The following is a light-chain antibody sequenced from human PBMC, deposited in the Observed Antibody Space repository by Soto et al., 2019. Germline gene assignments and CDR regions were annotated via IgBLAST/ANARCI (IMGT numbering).Light chain of an antibody. Sequence: HSVLTQPASGSGSPGQSITISCTGTSSDVGSYNLVSWYQQHPGKAPKLMIYEGSKRPSGVSNRFSGSKSGNTASLTISGLQAEDEADYYCCSYAGSSTLVFGGGTKVTVL. CDR1: SSDVGSYNL. J-gene: IGLJ2*01. V-gene: IGLV2-23*01. CDR3: CSYAGSSTLV. CDR2: EGS.